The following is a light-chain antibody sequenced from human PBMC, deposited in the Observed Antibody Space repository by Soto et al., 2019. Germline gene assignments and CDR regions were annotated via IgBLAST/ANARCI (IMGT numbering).Light chain of an antibody. V-gene: IGKV3-20*01. J-gene: IGKJ2*01. CDR1: QSVSSSY. CDR2: GAS. Sequence: EIVLTQSPGTLSLSPGERATLSCRASQSVSSSYLAWYQQKPGQAPRLLFYGASSRATGIPDRFSGSGSGTDFTLSINILEPEDFAVDYCQQYGISPYTFGQGTKLEIK. CDR3: QQYGISPYT.